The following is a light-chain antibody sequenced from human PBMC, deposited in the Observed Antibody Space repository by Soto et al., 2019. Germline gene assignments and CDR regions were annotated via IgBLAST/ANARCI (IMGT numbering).Light chain of an antibody. Sequence: QSVLTQPPSASGSPGQSVTISCTGTSSDVGGYRYVSWYQQHPGKAPKLIIYEVSKRPSGVPDRFSGSKSANTASLTVSGLQAEDEADYYCNSYAGGSYVFGTGTKVTVL. V-gene: IGLV2-8*01. CDR2: EVS. CDR3: NSYAGGSYV. J-gene: IGLJ1*01. CDR1: SSDVGGYRY.